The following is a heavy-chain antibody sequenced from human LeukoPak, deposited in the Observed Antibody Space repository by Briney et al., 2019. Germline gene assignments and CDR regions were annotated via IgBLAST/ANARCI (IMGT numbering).Heavy chain of an antibody. CDR3: ARDLRYCSGGSCKDAFDI. CDR1: GFTFSSYW. CDR2: IKQDGSEK. Sequence: GGSLRLSCAASGFTFSSYWMSWVPQAPGKGLEWVANIKQDGSEKYYVDSVKGRFTISRDNAKNSLYLQMNSLRAEDTAVYYCARDLRYCSGGSCKDAFDIWGQGTMVTVSS. V-gene: IGHV3-7*01. J-gene: IGHJ3*02. D-gene: IGHD2-15*01.